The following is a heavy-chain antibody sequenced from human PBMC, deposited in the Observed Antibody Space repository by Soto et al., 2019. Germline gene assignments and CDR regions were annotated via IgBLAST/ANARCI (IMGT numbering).Heavy chain of an antibody. J-gene: IGHJ6*02. CDR3: ATDLRVEPELYYSAMDL. V-gene: IGHV4-30-4*01. Sequence: QVQLQESGPGLVRPSQTLSLTCTVSGDSISSADYYWSWIRQTPGKGLEWIGHIFYSGTTYYNPSLKSRLIISATTSQNHSSLRLLSATAADTAVYSSATDLRVEPELYYSAMDLWGQGTTITVSS. CDR2: IFYSGTT. CDR1: GDSISSADYY. D-gene: IGHD1-1*01.